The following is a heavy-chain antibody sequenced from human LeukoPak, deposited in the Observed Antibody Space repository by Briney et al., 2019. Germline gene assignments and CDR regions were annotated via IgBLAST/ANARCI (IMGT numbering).Heavy chain of an antibody. CDR3: AREFAHCSGDCSLGAFDI. CDR2: IYGSGNT. Sequence: SETLSLTCTVSGASISSWYWSWIRQPPGKGLEWIGYIYGSGNTNYNPSLKSRVTISVDTSKNQFSLKLSSVTAADTAVYYCAREFAHCSGDCSLGAFDIWGQGTMVTVSS. J-gene: IGHJ3*02. CDR1: GASISSWY. V-gene: IGHV4-59*12. D-gene: IGHD2-21*02.